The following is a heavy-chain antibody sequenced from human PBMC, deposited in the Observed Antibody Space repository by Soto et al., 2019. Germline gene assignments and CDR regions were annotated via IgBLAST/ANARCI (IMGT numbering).Heavy chain of an antibody. V-gene: IGHV1-69*02. CDR3: ARGNAPRSYYYYMDV. CDR1: GGTFSSYT. Sequence: GASVKVSCKASGGTFSSYTISWVRQAPGQGLEWMGRIIPILGIANYAQKFQGRVTITADKSTGTAYMELSSLRSEDTAVYYCARGNAPRSYYYYMDVWGKGTTVTVSS. D-gene: IGHD2-2*01. CDR2: IIPILGIA. J-gene: IGHJ6*03.